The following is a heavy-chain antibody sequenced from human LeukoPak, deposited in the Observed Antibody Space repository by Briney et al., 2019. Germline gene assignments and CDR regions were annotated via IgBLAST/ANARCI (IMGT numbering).Heavy chain of an antibody. D-gene: IGHD4-11*01. Sequence: SETLSLTCTVSDDSITMYYWTWIRQPPGKGLEWIGYVDHTGSTKFNPSLNGRVSISRDTSRNLFSLRLRSVTAADTAVYFCARGRVSSSTWYSTYYYYFYMDVWGKGTTVTVSS. V-gene: IGHV4-59*01. J-gene: IGHJ6*03. CDR3: ARGRVSSSTWYSTYYYYFYMDV. CDR2: VDHTGST. CDR1: DDSITMYY.